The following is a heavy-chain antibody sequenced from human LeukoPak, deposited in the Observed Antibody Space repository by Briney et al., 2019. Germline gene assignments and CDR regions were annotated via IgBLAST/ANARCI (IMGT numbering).Heavy chain of an antibody. CDR1: GGSISSGGYY. V-gene: IGHV4-30-2*01. CDR3: ARGPDQGAARNYFDY. CDR2: IYHSGST. D-gene: IGHD6-25*01. Sequence: SETLSLTCTVSGGSISSGGYYWRWLRQPPGKGLEWIGYIYHSGSTYYNPSLKSRVTISVDTSKNQFSLKLTSVTAADTAVYSCARGPDQGAARNYFDYWGQGTLVTVSS. J-gene: IGHJ4*02.